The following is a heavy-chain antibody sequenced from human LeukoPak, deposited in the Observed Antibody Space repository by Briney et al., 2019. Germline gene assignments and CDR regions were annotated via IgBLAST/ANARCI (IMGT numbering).Heavy chain of an antibody. D-gene: IGHD5-12*01. CDR1: GFTLSSYA. Sequence: PGGSLRLSCAASGFTLSSYAMSWVRQAPGKGLEWVSAISGSGGSTYYADSVKGRFTISRDNSKNTLYLQMNSLRAEDTAVYYCAKDRFWGYSGYDESGADYWGQGTLVTVSS. V-gene: IGHV3-23*01. J-gene: IGHJ4*02. CDR3: AKDRFWGYSGYDESGADY. CDR2: ISGSGGST.